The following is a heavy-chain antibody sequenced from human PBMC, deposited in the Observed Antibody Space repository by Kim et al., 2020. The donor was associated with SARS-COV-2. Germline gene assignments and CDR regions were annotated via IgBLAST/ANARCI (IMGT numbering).Heavy chain of an antibody. CDR1: GFTFSSSC. Sequence: GGSLRLSCAASGFTFSSSCMHWVRPAPGQGLDWVAVISYDGSNNYSADSVKGRFTISRDNSKNTLYLQMNSLRAEDTAVYYCAKEKGGSYQQYYFDYWGQGTLVTVSS. D-gene: IGHD1-26*01. V-gene: IGHV3-30*18. J-gene: IGHJ4*02. CDR3: AKEKGGSYQQYYFDY. CDR2: ISYDGSNN.